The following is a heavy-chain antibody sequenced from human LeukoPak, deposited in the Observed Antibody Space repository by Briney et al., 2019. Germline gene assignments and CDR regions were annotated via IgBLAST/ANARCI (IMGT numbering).Heavy chain of an antibody. D-gene: IGHD3-10*01. J-gene: IGHJ6*03. Sequence: ASVKVSCKASGYTFTSYDINWVRQATGQGLEWMGWMNPNSGNTDYAQKFQGRVTMTRNTSISTAYMELSSLRSEDTSVYYCWRVLRLWFGELLYPHYYYMQVWGKGTRV. CDR2: MNPNSGNT. V-gene: IGHV1-8*01. CDR1: GYTFTSYD. CDR3: WRVLRLWFGELLYPHYYYMQV.